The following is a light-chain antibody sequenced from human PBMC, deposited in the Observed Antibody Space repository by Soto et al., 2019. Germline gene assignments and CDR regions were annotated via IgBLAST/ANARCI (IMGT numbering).Light chain of an antibody. CDR3: QQYSSYSAWT. CDR2: DAS. J-gene: IGKJ1*01. Sequence: DIQMTQSPSSLSASVGDRVTITCRASQSIVTYLNWYLQKPGKAPKLLIYDASSLQSGVPPRFSGSGSGTEFTLTIRSLQPDDIATYYCQQYSSYSAWTFGEGTKVDIK. V-gene: IGKV1-5*01. CDR1: QSIVTY.